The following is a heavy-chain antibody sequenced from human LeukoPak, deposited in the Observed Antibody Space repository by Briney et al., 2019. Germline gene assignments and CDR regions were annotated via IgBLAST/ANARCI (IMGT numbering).Heavy chain of an antibody. CDR3: ARDSEMATNYYYYYYMDV. J-gene: IGHJ6*03. D-gene: IGHD5-24*01. Sequence: ASVKVSCKASGYTFTSYGISWVRQAPGQGLEWMGWISAYNGNTNYAQKFQGRVTMTRDMSTSTVYMELSSLRSEDTAVYYCARDSEMATNYYYYYYMDVWGKGTTVTVSS. CDR1: GYTFTSYG. CDR2: ISAYNGNT. V-gene: IGHV1-18*01.